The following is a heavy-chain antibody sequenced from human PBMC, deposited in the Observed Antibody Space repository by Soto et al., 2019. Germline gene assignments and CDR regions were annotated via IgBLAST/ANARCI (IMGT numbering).Heavy chain of an antibody. V-gene: IGHV3-21*04. J-gene: IGHJ4*02. CDR2: ISSSSSYI. D-gene: IGHD4-17*01. CDR3: ARADYGAFVAFGY. Sequence: PGGSLRLSCAASGFTFSSYSINWVRQAPGKGLEWVSSISSSSSYIYYADSVKGRFTISRDNAKNTLYLQMNSLRAEDTAMYYCARADYGAFVAFGYWGQGTLVTVSS. CDR1: GFTFSSYS.